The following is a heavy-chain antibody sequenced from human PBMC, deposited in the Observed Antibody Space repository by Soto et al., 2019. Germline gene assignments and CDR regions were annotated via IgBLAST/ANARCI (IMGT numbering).Heavy chain of an antibody. D-gene: IGHD1-1*01. CDR1: GFTFSSYW. J-gene: IGHJ4*02. CDR2: INGDGSTT. V-gene: IGHV3-74*01. Sequence: EVQLVESGGGLVQPGGSLRLSCAASGFTFSSYWMHWVRQAPGKGLVWVSRINGDGSTTRYADSVKGRFTISRDNGKNTLYLQMNRLRAEDTAVYYCAREGHDWNDGPDYWGQGTLVTVSS. CDR3: AREGHDWNDGPDY.